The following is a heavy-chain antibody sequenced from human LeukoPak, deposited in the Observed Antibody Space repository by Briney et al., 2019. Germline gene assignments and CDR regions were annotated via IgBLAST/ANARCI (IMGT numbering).Heavy chain of an antibody. CDR1: GYTFTSYD. D-gene: IGHD6-13*01. CDR2: INPNSGGT. CDR3: ARAYSSSWYYFDY. J-gene: IGHJ4*02. Sequence: ASVKVSCKASGYTFTSYDINWVRQASGQGLEWMGWINPNSGGTNYAQKFQGRVTMTRDTSISTAYMELSRLRSDDTAVYYCARAYSSSWYYFDYWGQGTLVTVSS. V-gene: IGHV1-2*02.